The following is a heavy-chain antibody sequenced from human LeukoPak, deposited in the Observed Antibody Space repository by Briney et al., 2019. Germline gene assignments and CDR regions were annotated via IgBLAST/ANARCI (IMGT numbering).Heavy chain of an antibody. CDR1: GFTFDDYA. V-gene: IGHV3-9*03. CDR2: ISWNSGSI. CDR3: ASIVGATGAFDI. Sequence: QAGRSLRLSCEASGFTFDDYAMHWVRQAPGKGLEWVSGISWNSGSIGYADSVKGRFTISRDNAKNSLYLQMNSLRAEDMALYYCASIVGATGAFDIWGQGTMVTVSS. D-gene: IGHD1-26*01. J-gene: IGHJ3*02.